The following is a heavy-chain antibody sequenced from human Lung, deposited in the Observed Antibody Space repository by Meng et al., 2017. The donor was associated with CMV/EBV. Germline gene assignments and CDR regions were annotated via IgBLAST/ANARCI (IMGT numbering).Heavy chain of an antibody. D-gene: IGHD4-23*01. V-gene: IGHV6-1*01. CDR2: TYYRSKWYH. CDR3: ARGINGGCGD. J-gene: IGHJ4*02. CDR1: GDIVSSNSAA. Sequence: QEQVQQSGPGLVKPSQTLSLTCSISGDIVSSNSAAWHWIRQSPSRGLEWLGRTYYRSKWYHEYAVSVKSRITISPDTPKNQFSLQLNSMTPEDTAVYYCARGINGGCGDWGQGTLVTVSS.